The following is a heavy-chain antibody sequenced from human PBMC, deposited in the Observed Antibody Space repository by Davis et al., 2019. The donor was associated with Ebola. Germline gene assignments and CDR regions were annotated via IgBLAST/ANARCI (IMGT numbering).Heavy chain of an antibody. J-gene: IGHJ4*02. D-gene: IGHD3-22*01. CDR2: IYYSGST. CDR3: ARGLYDSSGYYYFDY. Sequence: PSETLSLTCTVSGGSISSGDYYWSWIRQPPGKGLEWIGYIYYSGSTYYNPSLKSRVTISVDTSKNQFSLKLSSVTAADTAVYYCARGLYDSSGYYYFDYWGQGTLVTVSS. CDR1: GGSISSGDYY. V-gene: IGHV4-30-4*01.